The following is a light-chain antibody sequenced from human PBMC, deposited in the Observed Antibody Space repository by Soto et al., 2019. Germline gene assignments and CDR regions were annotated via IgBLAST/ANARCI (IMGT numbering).Light chain of an antibody. CDR3: QHYNSYSEA. V-gene: IGKV3-20*01. J-gene: IGKJ1*01. CDR1: QSVISSY. Sequence: EIVLTQSPGTLSLSPGERATLSCRASQSVISSYLAWYRQKPGQAPRLLIYGASNRATGIPDRFSGSGSGTDFTLTISSLQPDDFATYYCQHYNSYSEAFGQGTKVELK. CDR2: GAS.